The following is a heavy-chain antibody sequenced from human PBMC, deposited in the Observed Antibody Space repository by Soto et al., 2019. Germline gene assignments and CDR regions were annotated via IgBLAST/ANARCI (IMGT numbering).Heavy chain of an antibody. Sequence: SETLSLTCSASGGSISGHYWSWIRLPAGRRLQWVCRIYSSGGTNYNPSLKSRRRMFVDTDRNSFSLRLITVTAADTAAYYCARNLAVAATGKAFDTWGRGVLVTVSS. CDR2: IYSSGGT. J-gene: IGHJ5*01. V-gene: IGHV4-4*07. CDR3: ARNLAVAATGKAFDT. D-gene: IGHD6-25*01. CDR1: GGSISGHY.